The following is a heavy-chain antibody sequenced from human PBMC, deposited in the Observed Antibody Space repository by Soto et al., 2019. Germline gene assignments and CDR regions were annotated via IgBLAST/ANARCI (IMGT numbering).Heavy chain of an antibody. Sequence: QVQLQESGPGLVKPSGTLSLTCAVSGGSFTSNNWWTWVRQPPGQGLEWIGEIYRTGSTNYNPSLKSRVTISLDKSENQFSLKVTSLTAADTAVYYCASRDPGTSVDYWGKGTLVNVSS. V-gene: IGHV4-4*02. CDR3: ASRDPGTSVDY. J-gene: IGHJ4*02. CDR2: IYRTGST. D-gene: IGHD1-7*01. CDR1: GGSFTSNNW.